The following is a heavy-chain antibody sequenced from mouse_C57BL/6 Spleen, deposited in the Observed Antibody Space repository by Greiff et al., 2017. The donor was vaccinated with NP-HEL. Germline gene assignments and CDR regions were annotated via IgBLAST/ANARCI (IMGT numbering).Heavy chain of an antibody. Sequence: QVQLKQSGAELVKPGASVKMSCKASGYTFTSYWITWVKQRPGQGLEWIGDIYPGSGSTNYNEKFKSKATLTVDTASSTAYMQLSSLTSEDSAVYYCAGSTMVTAGYWGQGTTLTVSS. CDR1: GYTFTSYW. CDR2: IYPGSGST. J-gene: IGHJ2*01. V-gene: IGHV1-55*01. D-gene: IGHD2-2*01. CDR3: AGSTMVTAGY.